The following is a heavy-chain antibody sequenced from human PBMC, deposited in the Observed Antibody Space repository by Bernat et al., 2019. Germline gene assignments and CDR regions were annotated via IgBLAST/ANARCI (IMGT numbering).Heavy chain of an antibody. CDR2: IDWDDDK. D-gene: IGHD6-13*01. V-gene: IGHV2-70*01. Sequence: QGTLRESGPALVKPTQTLTLTCTFSGFSPSTSGMCVSWIRQPPGKALEWLALIDWDDDKYYSTSLKTRLTISKDTSKNQVVLTMTNMDPVDTATYYGARVTNIAAAGGALDYWGQGTLVTVSS. CDR3: ARVTNIAAAGGALDY. J-gene: IGHJ4*02. CDR1: GFSPSTSGMC.